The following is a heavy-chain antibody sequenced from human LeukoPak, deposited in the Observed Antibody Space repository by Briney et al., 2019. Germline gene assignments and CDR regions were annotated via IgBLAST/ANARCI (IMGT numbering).Heavy chain of an antibody. Sequence: GASVKVSCKASGYTFTSYGISWVRQAPGQGLEWMGWISAYNGDTHYAQNLQGRVTITRNTSISTAYMELSSLRSEDTAVYYCARGLSVGYCSSTSCYGGFDPWGQGTLVTVSS. J-gene: IGHJ5*02. D-gene: IGHD2-2*01. CDR3: ARGLSVGYCSSTSCYGGFDP. CDR2: ISAYNGDT. CDR1: GYTFTSYG. V-gene: IGHV1-18*01.